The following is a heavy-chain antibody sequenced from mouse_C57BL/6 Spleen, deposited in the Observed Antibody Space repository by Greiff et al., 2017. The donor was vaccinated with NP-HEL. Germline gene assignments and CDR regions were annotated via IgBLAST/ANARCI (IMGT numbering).Heavy chain of an antibody. Sequence: QVQLQQPGAELVMPGASVKLSCKASGYTFTSYWMHWVKQRPGHGLEWIGEIEPSDSCTNYNQKFKGKATFTADTSSNTAYMQLSSLTSEDSAVYDSARWEGDGNYVYWYVDVWGTGTTVTVSS. CDR2: IEPSDSCT. J-gene: IGHJ1*03. CDR1: GYTFTSYW. D-gene: IGHD2-1*01. V-gene: IGHV1-69*01. CDR3: ARWEGDGNYVYWYVDV.